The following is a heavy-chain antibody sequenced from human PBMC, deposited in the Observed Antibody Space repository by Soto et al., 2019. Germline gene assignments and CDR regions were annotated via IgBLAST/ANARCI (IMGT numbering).Heavy chain of an antibody. Sequence: QVQLQESGPGLVKPSGTLSLTCAVSGGSISSSNWWSWVRQPPGKGLVWIGEIYHSGSTNYNPSLKSRVTISVDKSKNQFSLKLSSVTAADTAVYYCARQYYYGSGRPAGWFDPWGQGTLVTVSS. CDR2: IYHSGST. J-gene: IGHJ5*02. CDR3: ARQYYYGSGRPAGWFDP. D-gene: IGHD3-10*01. V-gene: IGHV4-4*02. CDR1: GGSISSSNW.